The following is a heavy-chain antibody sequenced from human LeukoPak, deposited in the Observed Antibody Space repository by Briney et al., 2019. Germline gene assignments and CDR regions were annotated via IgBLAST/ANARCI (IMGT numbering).Heavy chain of an antibody. CDR3: AMTFYGDGDY. CDR2: IYYSGST. D-gene: IGHD4-17*01. Sequence: SETLSLTCTVSGGSISNYYGNWVRQPPGKGLEWIGNIYYSGSTNYNPSLKSRVTISVDTSKNQFSLKLSSVTAADTAVYYCAMTFYGDGDYWGQGTLVTASS. V-gene: IGHV4-59*08. CDR1: GGSISNYY. J-gene: IGHJ4*02.